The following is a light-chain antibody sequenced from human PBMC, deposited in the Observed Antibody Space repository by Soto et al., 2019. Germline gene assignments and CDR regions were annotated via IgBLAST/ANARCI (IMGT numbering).Light chain of an antibody. CDR2: EVT. CDR3: SSYTISNTLPFV. Sequence: QSVLTQPPSVSAAPGQKVTISCSGSSSNIGTNYVAWYQQYPGKSPKLLIYEVTHRPSGVSNRFSGSKSGNTASLTISGLQAEDEADYYCSSYTISNTLPFVFGTGTKVT. CDR1: SSNIGTNY. V-gene: IGLV2-14*01. J-gene: IGLJ1*01.